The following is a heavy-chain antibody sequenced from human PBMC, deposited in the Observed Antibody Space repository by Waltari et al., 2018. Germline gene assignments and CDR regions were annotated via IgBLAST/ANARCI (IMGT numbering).Heavy chain of an antibody. Sequence: EVQVGESGGGLVQPGGSLILSCAVSEFTFSNFWRTWVRQAPGRGLEWVANINHAGSEIHYVDSVKGRFTISRDNARNSLYLQMNSLRAEDTAVYYCATYRWLGYWGQGTLVTVSS. CDR1: EFTFSNFW. CDR3: ATYRWLGY. CDR2: INHAGSEI. D-gene: IGHD3-10*01. J-gene: IGHJ4*02. V-gene: IGHV3-7*03.